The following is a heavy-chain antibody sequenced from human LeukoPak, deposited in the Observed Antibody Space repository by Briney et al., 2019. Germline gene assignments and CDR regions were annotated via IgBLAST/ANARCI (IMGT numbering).Heavy chain of an antibody. V-gene: IGHV4-39*01. Sequence: TSETLSLTCSVSGGSISSSSYYWGWIRQPPGKGLEWIGTIYYSGRTYYNPTLKSRVTMSVDTSKNQFSLRLSSVTAADTAVYYCARHRSLSIAAASTYWGEGTLVSVSS. CDR1: GGSISSSSYY. J-gene: IGHJ4*02. CDR2: IYYSGRT. CDR3: ARHRSLSIAAASTY. D-gene: IGHD6-6*01.